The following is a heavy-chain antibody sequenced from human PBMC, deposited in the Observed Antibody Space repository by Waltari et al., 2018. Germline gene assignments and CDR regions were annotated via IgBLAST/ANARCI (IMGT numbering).Heavy chain of an antibody. CDR2: TRNKANSYTT. CDR1: GFTFSDHY. D-gene: IGHD3-9*01. J-gene: IGHJ4*02. CDR3: AREYYDILTGYYLFDY. Sequence: EVQLVESGGGLVQPGGSLRLSCAASGFTFSDHYMDWVRKAPGKGLEWVGRTRNKANSYTTEYAASVKGRFTISRDDSKNSLYLQMNSLKTEDTAVYYCAREYYDILTGYYLFDYWGQGTLVTVSS. V-gene: IGHV3-72*01.